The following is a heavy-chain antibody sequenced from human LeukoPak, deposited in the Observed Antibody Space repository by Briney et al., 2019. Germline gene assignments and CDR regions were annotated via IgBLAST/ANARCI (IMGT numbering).Heavy chain of an antibody. CDR2: IKHSGST. V-gene: IGHV4-34*01. J-gene: IGHJ3*01. CDR1: GGSFSGYY. Sequence: PSETLSLTCAVYGGSFSGYYWSWIRQPPGKGLEWIGEIKHSGSTNYNPSLKSRVTISVDTSKNQFSLKLSSVTAADTAVYYCARGYYYDSSGYNLVWGQGTMVTVSS. CDR3: ARGYYYDSSGYNLV. D-gene: IGHD3-22*01.